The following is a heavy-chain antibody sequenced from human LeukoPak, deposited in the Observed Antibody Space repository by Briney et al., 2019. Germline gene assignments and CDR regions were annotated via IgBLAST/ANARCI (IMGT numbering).Heavy chain of an antibody. J-gene: IGHJ4*02. D-gene: IGHD2-2*01. V-gene: IGHV1-18*01. CDR1: GYTFTSYG. CDR3: ARRIVVGNRYYFDY. CDR2: ISAYNGNT. Sequence: ASVTVSFTSSGYTFTSYGISWVRQAPGQGLEWMGWISAYNGNTNYAQKLQGRVTMTTDTSTSTAYMELRSLRSDDTAVYYCARRIVVGNRYYFDYWGQGTLVTVSS.